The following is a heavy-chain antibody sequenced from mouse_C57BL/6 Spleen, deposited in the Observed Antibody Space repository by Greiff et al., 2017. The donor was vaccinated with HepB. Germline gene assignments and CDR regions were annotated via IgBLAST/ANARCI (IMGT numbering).Heavy chain of an antibody. Sequence: EVKLVESEGGLVQPGSSMKLSCTASGFTFSDYYMAWVRQVPEKGLEWVANINYDGSSTYYLDSLKSRFIISRDNAKNILYLQMSSLKSEDTATYYCARETTVVEGYAMDYWGQGTSVTVSS. V-gene: IGHV5-16*01. CDR3: ARETTVVEGYAMDY. CDR2: INYDGSST. J-gene: IGHJ4*01. D-gene: IGHD1-1*01. CDR1: GFTFSDYY.